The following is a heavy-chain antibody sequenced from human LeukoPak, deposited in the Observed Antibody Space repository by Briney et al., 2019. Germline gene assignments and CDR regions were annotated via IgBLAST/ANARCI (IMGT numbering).Heavy chain of an antibody. CDR2: IKQDGSEK. Sequence: GGSLRLSCAASGFNFINYWMNWVRQAPGKGLEWVANIKQDGSEKYYVGSVKGRFTISRDNSKNTLYLQMNSLRAEDTAVYYCAKGLELYYYYYMDVWGKGTTVTVSS. CDR3: AKGLELYYYYYMDV. CDR1: GFNFINYW. J-gene: IGHJ6*03. V-gene: IGHV3-7*01. D-gene: IGHD1-7*01.